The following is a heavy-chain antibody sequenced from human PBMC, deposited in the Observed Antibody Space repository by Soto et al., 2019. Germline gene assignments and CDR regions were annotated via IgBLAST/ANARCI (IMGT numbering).Heavy chain of an antibody. CDR2: INHSGST. Sequence: PSETLSLTCAVYGGSFSGYYWSWIRQPPGKGLEWIGEINHSGSTNYNPSLKSRVTISVDTSKNQFSLKLSSVTAADTAVYYCARGLNGALPLRFLEWLLRYYFDYWGQGTLVTVSS. D-gene: IGHD3-3*01. V-gene: IGHV4-34*01. J-gene: IGHJ4*02. CDR3: ARGLNGALPLRFLEWLLRYYFDY. CDR1: GGSFSGYY.